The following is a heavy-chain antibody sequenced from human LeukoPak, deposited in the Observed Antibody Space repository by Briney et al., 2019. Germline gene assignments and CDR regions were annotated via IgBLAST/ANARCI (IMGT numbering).Heavy chain of an antibody. CDR2: IYPDDSET. D-gene: IGHD6-19*01. CDR3: AKAGSYSSVWHWYFDL. Sequence: GESLKISCKSSGFIFTNSWIGCVRQMPGKGLEWMGIIYPDDSETRYSPSCQGQVTISADKSISTAYLQWSSLKASDTAMYYCAKAGSYSSVWHWYFDLWGRGTLVTVSS. J-gene: IGHJ2*01. V-gene: IGHV5-51*01. CDR1: GFIFTNSW.